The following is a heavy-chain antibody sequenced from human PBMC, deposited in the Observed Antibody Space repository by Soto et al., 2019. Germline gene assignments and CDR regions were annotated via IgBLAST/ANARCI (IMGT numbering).Heavy chain of an antibody. J-gene: IGHJ4*02. D-gene: IGHD2-21*02. CDR3: ARSIVVVTALDY. V-gene: IGHV1-3*05. Sequence: QVQLLQSGAEEKKPGASVKVFCKASGYTFTSYAMHWVRQAPGQRLEWMGWINAGNGNTKYSQKFQGRVTITRDTSASTAYMELSSLRSEDTAVYYCARSIVVVTALDYWGQGTLVTVSS. CDR1: GYTFTSYA. CDR2: INAGNGNT.